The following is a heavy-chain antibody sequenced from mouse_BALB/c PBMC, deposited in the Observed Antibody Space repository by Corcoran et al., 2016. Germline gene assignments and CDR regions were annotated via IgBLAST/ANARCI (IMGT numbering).Heavy chain of an antibody. Sequence: QIQLVQYGPELKKPGETVKISCTASGYTFTNYGMNRVKQAPGKGLKWMGWINTYTGEPTYADDFKGRFAFSLETSASTAYLQINNLKNEDMATYFCGNGNYFDYWGQGTTLTVSS. CDR3: GNGNYFDY. V-gene: IGHV9-1*02. CDR1: GYTFTNYG. D-gene: IGHD2-1*01. J-gene: IGHJ2*01. CDR2: INTYTGEP.